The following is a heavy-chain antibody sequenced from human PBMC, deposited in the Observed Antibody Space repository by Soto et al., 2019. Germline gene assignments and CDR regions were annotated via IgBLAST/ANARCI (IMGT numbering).Heavy chain of an antibody. J-gene: IGHJ4*02. Sequence: GGSLRLSCAASGFTFSSYSMNWVRQAPGKGLEWVSSISSSSYIYYADSVKGRFTISRDNAKNSLYLQMNSLRAEDTAVYSCARVKGPHSITAAGIDSWGQGSLVTVSS. V-gene: IGHV3-21*01. CDR1: GFTFSSYS. D-gene: IGHD6-13*01. CDR2: ISSSSYI. CDR3: ARVKGPHSITAAGIDS.